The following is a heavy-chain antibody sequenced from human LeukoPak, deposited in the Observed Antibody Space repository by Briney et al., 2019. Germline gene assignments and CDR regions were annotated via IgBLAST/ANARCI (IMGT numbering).Heavy chain of an antibody. CDR2: ISSSSSYI. CDR1: GFTFSSYS. D-gene: IGHD7-27*01. Sequence: GGSLRLSCAASGFTFSSYSMNWVRQAPGKGLEWVSSISSSSSYIYYADSVKGRFTISRDNAKNSLYLQMNSLRAEDTAVYYCAKTGEWHDAFDIWGQGTMVTVSS. CDR3: AKTGEWHDAFDI. J-gene: IGHJ3*02. V-gene: IGHV3-21*04.